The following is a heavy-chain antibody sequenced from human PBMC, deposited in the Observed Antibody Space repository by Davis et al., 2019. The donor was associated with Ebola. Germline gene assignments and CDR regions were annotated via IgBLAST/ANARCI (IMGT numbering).Heavy chain of an antibody. CDR2: IHARNGNT. CDR1: GYTFIDYA. Sequence: ASVKVSCKASGYTFIDYAIHWVRQAPGQGLEWVGSIHARNGNTKYSQRFQGRVTMTTDTSTSTAYMELRSLRSDDTAVYYCARRGPSLRRGSGTYYPWFDPWGQGTLVTVSS. V-gene: IGHV1-3*01. CDR3: ARRGPSLRRGSGTYYPWFDP. J-gene: IGHJ5*02. D-gene: IGHD3-10*01.